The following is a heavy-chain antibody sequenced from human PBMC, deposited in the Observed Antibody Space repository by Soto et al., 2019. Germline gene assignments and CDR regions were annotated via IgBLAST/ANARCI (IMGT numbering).Heavy chain of an antibody. D-gene: IGHD3-10*01. CDR3: ARARLLTTAGRVYYYRFAV. J-gene: IGHJ6*02. V-gene: IGHV3-30-3*01. CDR1: GFSLASFV. CDR2: ISFDGSRK. Sequence: QEHLVESGGGVVQPGKSLRLSCTASGFSLASFVVHWVRQAPGKGLEWVSLISFDGSRKEYIDSVKGRFTISRDNFKNAIYTDSQALRPDDPAVYSCARARLLTTAGRVYYYRFAVWGQGTRVTVSS.